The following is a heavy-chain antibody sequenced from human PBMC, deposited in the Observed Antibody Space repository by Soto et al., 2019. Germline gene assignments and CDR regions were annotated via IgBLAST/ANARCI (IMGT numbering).Heavy chain of an antibody. V-gene: IGHV3-30*18. D-gene: IGHD6-13*01. CDR2: ISYDGSNK. CDR3: AKDDRDSSSWFDY. Sequence: GGSLRLSCAASGFTFSSYGMHWVRQAPGKGLEWVAVISYDGSNKYYADSVKGRFTISRDNSKNTLYLQMNSLRAEDTAVYYCAKDDRDSSSWFDYWGQGTLVTVSS. CDR1: GFTFSSYG. J-gene: IGHJ4*02.